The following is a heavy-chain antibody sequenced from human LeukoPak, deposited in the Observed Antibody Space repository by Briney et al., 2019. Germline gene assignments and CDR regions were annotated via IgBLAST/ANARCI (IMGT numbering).Heavy chain of an antibody. D-gene: IGHD6-6*01. V-gene: IGHV3-30*03. Sequence: GGSLRLSCAASGFTFSSYGMHWVRQAPGKGLEWVAVISYDGSNKYYADSVKGRFTISRDNSKNTLYLQMNSLRAEDTAVYYCAREGEYSSSLLTYTLFDYWGQGTLVTVSS. CDR3: AREGEYSSSLLTYTLFDY. CDR2: ISYDGSNK. CDR1: GFTFSSYG. J-gene: IGHJ4*02.